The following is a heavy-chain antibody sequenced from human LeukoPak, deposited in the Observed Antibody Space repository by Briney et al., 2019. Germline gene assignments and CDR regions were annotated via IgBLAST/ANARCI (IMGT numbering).Heavy chain of an antibody. J-gene: IGHJ4*02. Sequence: SETLSLTCTVSGDSISSYYWSWIRQPPGKGLEWIGYIYHSGSTNYNPSLKSRVTISADTSKDQFSLKLASVTAADTAVYYCATGYSSTRYYFDYWGQGTLVTVS. V-gene: IGHV4-59*01. D-gene: IGHD6-13*01. CDR2: IYHSGST. CDR1: GDSISSYY. CDR3: ATGYSSTRYYFDY.